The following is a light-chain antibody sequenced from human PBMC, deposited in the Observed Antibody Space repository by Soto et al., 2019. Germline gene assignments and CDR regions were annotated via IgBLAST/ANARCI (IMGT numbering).Light chain of an antibody. J-gene: IGLJ2*01. CDR3: CSYAGSYTL. Sequence: QSALTQPRSVSGSPGQSVTISCTGTSSDVGGHNYVSWYQQHPGKAPKLMIYDVSKRPSGVPDRFSGSKSGNTASLTISGLQAEDEADYYCCSYAGSYTLFGGGTKLTVL. V-gene: IGLV2-11*01. CDR1: SSDVGGHNY. CDR2: DVS.